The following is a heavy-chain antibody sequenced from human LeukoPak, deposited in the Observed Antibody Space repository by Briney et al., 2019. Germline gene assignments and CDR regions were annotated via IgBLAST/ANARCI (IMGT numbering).Heavy chain of an antibody. J-gene: IGHJ4*02. D-gene: IGHD1-26*01. Sequence: PGGSLRLSCIGSGLTFSNFWMNWVRQAPGKGLEWVANIKEDGSEKYYVDSVKGRFTISRDNAKNSLYLQMNSLRAEDTAVYYCARAPQVVKWGGEQYDDYWGQGTLVTVSS. CDR3: ARAPQVVKWGGEQYDDY. V-gene: IGHV3-7*01. CDR1: GLTFSNFW. CDR2: IKEDGSEK.